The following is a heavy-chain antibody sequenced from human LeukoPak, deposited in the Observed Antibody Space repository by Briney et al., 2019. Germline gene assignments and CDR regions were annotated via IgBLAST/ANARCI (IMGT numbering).Heavy chain of an antibody. D-gene: IGHD3-3*01. V-gene: IGHV1-3*01. Sequence: ASVKVSCKASGHTSTTYAIHWVRQAPGQGLEWMGWINAGNGNIKYSQKLQGRVTITGDTSASTAYMELSSLRSEDTAVYYCARGGPSDFWSGYSTRYYYYGMDVWGQGTTVTVSS. CDR3: ARGGPSDFWSGYSTRYYYYGMDV. CDR2: INAGNGNI. CDR1: GHTSTTYA. J-gene: IGHJ6*02.